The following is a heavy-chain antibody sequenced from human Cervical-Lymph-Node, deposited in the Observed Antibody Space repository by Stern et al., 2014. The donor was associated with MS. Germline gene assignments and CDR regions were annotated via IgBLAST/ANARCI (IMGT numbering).Heavy chain of an antibody. D-gene: IGHD5-24*01. Sequence: QVQIVQSGSELKKPGASVKVSCTGHGFRFTSYGMNWVRQAPGQGLEWMGRINTNTGNPTYAQDSTGRFVFSLDTSVSTAYLEITSLKAEDTAVYYCLSDYNWGQGTLVTVSP. CDR2: INTNTGNP. CDR3: LSDYN. V-gene: IGHV7-4-1*02. J-gene: IGHJ4*02. CDR1: GFRFTSYG.